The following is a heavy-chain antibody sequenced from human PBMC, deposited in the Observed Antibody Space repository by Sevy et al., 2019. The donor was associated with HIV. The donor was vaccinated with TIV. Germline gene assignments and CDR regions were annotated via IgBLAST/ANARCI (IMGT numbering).Heavy chain of an antibody. Sequence: GGSLRLSCAASGFTFSSYAMHWVRQAPGKGLEWVAVISYDGSNKYYADSVKGRFTISRDNSKNTLYLQMNSLRAEDTAVYYCARQRITMVRGASYYYYYGMDVWGQGTTVTVSS. CDR2: ISYDGSNK. CDR1: GFTFSSYA. CDR3: ARQRITMVRGASYYYYYGMDV. J-gene: IGHJ6*02. V-gene: IGHV3-30-3*01. D-gene: IGHD3-10*01.